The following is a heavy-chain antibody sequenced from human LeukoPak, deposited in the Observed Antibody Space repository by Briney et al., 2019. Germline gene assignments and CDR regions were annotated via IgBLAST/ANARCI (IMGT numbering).Heavy chain of an antibody. Sequence: SETLSLTCTVSGGSISSYYWGWIRQPPGKGLEWIGSIYYSGSTYYNPSLKSRVTISADTSKNQFSLKLSSVTAADTAVYYCARSGGSPGLYSSSRFYFDYWGQGTLVTVSS. J-gene: IGHJ4*02. D-gene: IGHD6-13*01. CDR1: GGSISSYY. CDR3: ARSGGSPGLYSSSRFYFDY. V-gene: IGHV4-39*01. CDR2: IYYSGST.